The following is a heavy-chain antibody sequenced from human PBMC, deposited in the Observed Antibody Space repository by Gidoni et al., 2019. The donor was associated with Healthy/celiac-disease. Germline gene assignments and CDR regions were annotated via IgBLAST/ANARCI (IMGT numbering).Heavy chain of an antibody. CDR3: ARVGYGSLAFYFDY. Sequence: QVQLQESGPGLVKPSETLSLTCAVSGYPISSGYYWGWIRPPPGKGLEWFGGIYHSGSTYYNPSLKSRVTISVDTSKNQFSLKLSSVTAADTAVYYCARVGYGSLAFYFDYWGQGTLVTVSS. V-gene: IGHV4-38-2*01. D-gene: IGHD3-10*01. J-gene: IGHJ4*02. CDR2: IYHSGST. CDR1: GYPISSGYY.